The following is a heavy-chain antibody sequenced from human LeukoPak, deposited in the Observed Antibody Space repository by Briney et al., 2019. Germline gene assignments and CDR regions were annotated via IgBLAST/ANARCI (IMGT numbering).Heavy chain of an antibody. CDR2: ISAYNGNT. Sequence: ASVKVSCKASGYTFTDYYIHWVRQAPGQGLEWMGWISAYNGNTNYAQKLQGRVTMTTDTSTSTAYMELRSLRSDDTAVYYCARDNYYDSSGYNFDYWGQGTLVTVSS. CDR1: GYTFTDYY. V-gene: IGHV1-18*04. D-gene: IGHD3-22*01. J-gene: IGHJ4*02. CDR3: ARDNYYDSSGYNFDY.